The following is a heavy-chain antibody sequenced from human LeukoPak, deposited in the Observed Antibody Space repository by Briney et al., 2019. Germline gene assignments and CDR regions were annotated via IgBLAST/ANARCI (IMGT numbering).Heavy chain of an antibody. D-gene: IGHD3-10*01. J-gene: IGHJ5*02. Sequence: GGSLRLSCAASGFTVSSYEMNWVRQAPGKGLEWVSYISSSANTIYYADSVKGRFTVSRDNAKNSLYLQMNSLRAEDTAVYYCAREGFTMVRGVKYNWFDPWGQGALVTVSS. CDR2: ISSSANTI. CDR3: AREGFTMVRGVKYNWFDP. CDR1: GFTVSSYE. V-gene: IGHV3-48*03.